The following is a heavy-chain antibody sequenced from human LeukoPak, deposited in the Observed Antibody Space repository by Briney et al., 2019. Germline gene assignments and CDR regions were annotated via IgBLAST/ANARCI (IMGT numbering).Heavy chain of an antibody. CDR3: TRGLKGNYYSGSGTYRWFAP. J-gene: IGHJ5*02. Sequence: ASMKVSCKASGYTFTNYDVNWVRQATGQGLEWMGWMNPKSNNRGYAQKFQGRVTITTDTSISTAYMELSSLRSDDTAVYYCTRGLKGNYYSGSGTYRWFAPWGQGTLVTVSS. CDR1: GYTFTNYD. D-gene: IGHD3-10*01. V-gene: IGHV1-8*03. CDR2: MNPKSNNR.